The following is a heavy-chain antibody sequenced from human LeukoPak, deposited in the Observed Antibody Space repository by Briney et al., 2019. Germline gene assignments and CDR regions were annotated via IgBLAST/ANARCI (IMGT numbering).Heavy chain of an antibody. D-gene: IGHD3-10*01. CDR2: ISSSGSTI. V-gene: IGHV3-11*01. CDR3: VRVVRGVLPYGMDV. Sequence: GGSLRLSCAASGFTFSDYYMSWIRQAPGKGLEWVSYISSSGSTIYYADSVKGRFTISRDNAKNSLYLQMNSLRAEDTAVYYCVRVVRGVLPYGMDVWGQGTTVTVSS. J-gene: IGHJ6*02. CDR1: GFTFSDYY.